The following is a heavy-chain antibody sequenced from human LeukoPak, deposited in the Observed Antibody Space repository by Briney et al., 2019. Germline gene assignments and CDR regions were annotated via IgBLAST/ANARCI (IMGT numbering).Heavy chain of an antibody. Sequence: GGSLRLSCAASGFTFSSSAMHWVRQAPGKGLEYVSAITSNGDSTYYANSVKGRFTISRDNSKNTLYLQMGSLRADDMAVYYCARAENSGSYSYWGQGTWSPSPQ. CDR2: ITSNGDST. CDR3: ARAENSGSYSY. CDR1: GFTFSSSA. D-gene: IGHD1-26*01. J-gene: IGHJ4*02. V-gene: IGHV3-64*01.